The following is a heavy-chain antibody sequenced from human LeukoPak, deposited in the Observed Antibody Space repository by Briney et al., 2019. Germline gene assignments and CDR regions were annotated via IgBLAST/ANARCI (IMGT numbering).Heavy chain of an antibody. V-gene: IGHV3-7*01. Sequence: PGGSLRLSCAASGFTFSSYWMSWVRQAPGKGLEWVAKIKQDGSEKYYVDSVKGRFTISRDNAKNSLYLQMNSLRAEDTAVYYCARESSSEVSATLDYWGQGTLVTVSS. CDR1: GFTFSSYW. J-gene: IGHJ4*02. CDR3: ARESSSEVSATLDY. CDR2: IKQDGSEK. D-gene: IGHD2-15*01.